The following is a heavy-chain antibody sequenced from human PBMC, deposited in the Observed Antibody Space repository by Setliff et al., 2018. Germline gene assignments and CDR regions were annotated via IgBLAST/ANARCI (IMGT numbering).Heavy chain of an antibody. CDR1: DGSISTYY. CDR3: ARRSPAYYSDSSGYFYDTSPYMDV. CDR2: IHHSGST. D-gene: IGHD3-22*01. V-gene: IGHV4-59*08. J-gene: IGHJ6*03. Sequence: SETLSLTCTVSDGSISTYYWSWIRQPPGKRLEWIGFIHHSGSTHYNPSLKSRVTISVDTSKNQFSLKLSSVTAADTAVYYCARRSPAYYSDSSGYFYDTSPYMDVWGKGTTVTVS.